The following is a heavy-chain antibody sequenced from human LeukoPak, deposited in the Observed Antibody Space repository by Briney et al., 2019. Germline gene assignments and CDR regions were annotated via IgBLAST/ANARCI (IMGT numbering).Heavy chain of an antibody. D-gene: IGHD3-10*01. CDR1: GGSITSGDYF. J-gene: IGHJ4*02. V-gene: IGHV4-30-4*01. Sequence: SQTLSLTCTVSGGSITSGDYFWGWIRQPPGKGLEWIGTIYYSGSTYYNPSLKSRVIMSVDTSKNQFSLKLSSVIAADTAVYYCASYSGSGSHFDYWGQGTLVTVSS. CDR2: IYYSGST. CDR3: ASYSGSGSHFDY.